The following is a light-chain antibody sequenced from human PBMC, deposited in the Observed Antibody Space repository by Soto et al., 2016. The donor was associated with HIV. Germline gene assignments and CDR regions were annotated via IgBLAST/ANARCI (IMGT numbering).Light chain of an antibody. CDR2: TTS. CDR3: QQSYTTPLT. CDR1: QTIRKY. J-gene: IGKJ4*01. Sequence: DIQMTQSPSSLSASVGDRVIITCRASQTIRKYLNWYQQKPGKAPVLLISTTSSLQSGVASRFSGSGSGAEFTLTISNLQPEDFATSYCQQSYTTPLTFGGGTKVEIK. V-gene: IGKV1-39*01.